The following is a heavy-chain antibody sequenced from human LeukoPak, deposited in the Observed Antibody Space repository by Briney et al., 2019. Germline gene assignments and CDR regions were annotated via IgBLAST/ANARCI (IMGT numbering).Heavy chain of an antibody. CDR2: INPSGGST. Sequence: EASVKVSCKASGYTFTSYYMHWVRQAPGQGLEWMGIINPSGGSTSSAQKFEGRVTMTRDTSTSTVYMELSSLRSEDTAVYYCARDRLARPPYYDILTGYYNPYDWFDPWGQGTLVTVSS. J-gene: IGHJ5*02. V-gene: IGHV1-46*01. CDR3: ARDRLARPPYYDILTGYYNPYDWFDP. CDR1: GYTFTSYY. D-gene: IGHD3-9*01.